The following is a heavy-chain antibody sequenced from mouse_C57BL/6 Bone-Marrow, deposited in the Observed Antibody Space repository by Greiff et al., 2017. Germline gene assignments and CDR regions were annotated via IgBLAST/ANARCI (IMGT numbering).Heavy chain of an antibody. Sequence: VQLKESGPELVKPGASVKIPCKASGYTFTDYNLDWVKQSHGKSLEWIGDINPNNGGTIYTQKFKGKATLTVDKSSITAYMERRSLTSEDTAVYYCARSSLQFAYWGQGTLVTVSA. CDR1: GYTFTDYN. J-gene: IGHJ3*01. CDR2: INPNNGGT. CDR3: ARSSLQFAY. V-gene: IGHV1-18*01. D-gene: IGHD1-1*01.